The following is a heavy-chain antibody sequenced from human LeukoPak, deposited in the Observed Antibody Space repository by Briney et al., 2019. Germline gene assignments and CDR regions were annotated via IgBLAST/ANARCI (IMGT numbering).Heavy chain of an antibody. CDR1: GFTFSSYG. D-gene: IGHD3-9*01. CDR3: ARDSPLTPHFDY. J-gene: IGHJ4*02. CDR2: IWYDGSNK. Sequence: GGSLRLSCAASGFTFSSYGMHWVRQALGKGLEWVAVIWYDGSNKYYADSVKGRFTISRDNSKNTLYLQMNSLRAEDTAVYYCARDSPLTPHFDYWGQGTLVTVSS. V-gene: IGHV3-33*01.